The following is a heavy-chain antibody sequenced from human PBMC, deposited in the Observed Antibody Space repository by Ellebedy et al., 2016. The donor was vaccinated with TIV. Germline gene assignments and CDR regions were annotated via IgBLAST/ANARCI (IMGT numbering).Heavy chain of an antibody. Sequence: PGGSLRLSCSVSGGSISRSSYYWGWIRQPPGKGLEWIGTFYYSGNTDYNPSLKSRVTISVDTSKNQFSLKLRSVTAADTAVYYCARNPPTYNWVDSWGQGTLVTVSS. J-gene: IGHJ5*01. V-gene: IGHV4-39*01. CDR3: ARNPPTYNWVDS. CDR2: FYYSGNT. CDR1: GGSISRSSYY.